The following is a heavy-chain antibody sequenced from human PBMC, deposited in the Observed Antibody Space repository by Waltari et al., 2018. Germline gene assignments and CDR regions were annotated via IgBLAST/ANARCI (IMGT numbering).Heavy chain of an antibody. CDR1: GFPFDDYA. CDR2: ISGDGGST. D-gene: IGHD3-10*01. J-gene: IGHJ4*02. CDR3: ASDYYGSGSHFDY. Sequence: EVQLVESGGGVVQPGGSLRLSCAASGFPFDDYAMHWVRQAPGKGLEWVSLISGDGGSTYYADSVKGRFTISRDNSKNSLYLQMNSLRTEDTALYYCASDYYGSGSHFDYWGQGTLVTVSS. V-gene: IGHV3-43*02.